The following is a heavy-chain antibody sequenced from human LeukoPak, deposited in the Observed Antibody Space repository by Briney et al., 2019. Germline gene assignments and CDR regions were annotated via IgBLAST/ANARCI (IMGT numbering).Heavy chain of an antibody. Sequence: RGSLRLSCAPAGFTSSTYATHWVRPAPDKGRGWVAVISYDGRNKYYADSVKGRFTISRDNSNNTLYLQLNSLRAEDTAVYYCARELLVGDILTGYYNPAGYWGQGTLVTVSS. J-gene: IGHJ4*02. D-gene: IGHD3-9*01. CDR3: ARELLVGDILTGYYNPAGY. CDR2: ISYDGRNK. V-gene: IGHV3-30*04. CDR1: GFTSSTYA.